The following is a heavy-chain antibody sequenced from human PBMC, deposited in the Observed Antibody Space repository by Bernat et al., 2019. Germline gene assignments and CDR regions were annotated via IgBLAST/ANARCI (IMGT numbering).Heavy chain of an antibody. Sequence: EVQLVESGGGLVQPGGSLRLSCSASGFTFSSYAMHWVRQTPGKGLEYVSAISSNGGRTYSADSVKGRFTISRDKSKNTLYLQMSSLRAEDTAVYYCVRAPGIAPAWGQGTLVTVSS. D-gene: IGHD6-13*01. V-gene: IGHV3-64D*06. CDR3: VRAPGIAPA. CDR2: ISSNGGRT. J-gene: IGHJ5*02. CDR1: GFTFSSYA.